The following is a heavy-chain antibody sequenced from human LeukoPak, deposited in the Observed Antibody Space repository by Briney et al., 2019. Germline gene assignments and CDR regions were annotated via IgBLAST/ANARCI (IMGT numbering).Heavy chain of an antibody. CDR1: GFIFISYG. J-gene: IGHJ4*02. CDR3: ARGYDFWSGYSFDY. D-gene: IGHD3-3*01. CDR2: ISGSTGST. V-gene: IGHV3-23*01. Sequence: SGGSLRLSCAASGFIFISYGMSWVRQAPGKGLEWVSAISGSTGSTYYADSVKGRFTISRDNPKNTLYLQMNSLRGEDTAVYYCARGYDFWSGYSFDYWGQGALVTVSS.